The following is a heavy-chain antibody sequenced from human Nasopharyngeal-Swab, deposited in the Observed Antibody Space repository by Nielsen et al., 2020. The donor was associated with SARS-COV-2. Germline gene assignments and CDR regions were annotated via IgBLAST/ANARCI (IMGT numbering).Heavy chain of an antibody. J-gene: IGHJ4*02. CDR2: LIPVMRSA. CDR1: GGKFNNFA. V-gene: IGHV1-69*13. Sequence: SAKVSCNASGGKFNNFAITWVLHAAGQGLEWMVGLIPVMRSATYAQRFQGIVSITADQSTRTASLELRGMRTEDTAVYYCAREAFEELDLRRLGLDNWGLGTPITVS. CDR3: AREAFEELDLRRLGLDN. D-gene: IGHD3/OR15-3a*01.